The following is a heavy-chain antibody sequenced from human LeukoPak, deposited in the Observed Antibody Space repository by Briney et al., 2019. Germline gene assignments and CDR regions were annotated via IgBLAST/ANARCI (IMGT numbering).Heavy chain of an antibody. Sequence: PGGSLRLSCAASGFTFSSYRMHWVRQAPGKGLEWVAVISYDGINKYYADSVKGRFTISRDNSKNTLYLQMKSLRTEDTAVYYCARDYADYWGQGTLVTVSS. J-gene: IGHJ4*02. CDR1: GFTFSSYR. CDR2: ISYDGINK. D-gene: IGHD4-17*01. V-gene: IGHV3-30-3*01. CDR3: ARDYADY.